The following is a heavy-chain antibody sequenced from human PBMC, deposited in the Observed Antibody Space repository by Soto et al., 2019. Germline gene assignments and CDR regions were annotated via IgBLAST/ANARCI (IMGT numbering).Heavy chain of an antibody. CDR3: ASVSSSWYYFDY. CDR2: IYNSGST. V-gene: IGHV4-31*03. J-gene: IGHJ4*02. CDR1: GGSISSGAYY. D-gene: IGHD6-13*01. Sequence: SETLSLTCTVSGGSISSGAYYWSFIHQHPGKRLECIGYIYNSGSTYYNPSLKSRVTISVDTSKNQFSLKLSSVTAADTAVYYCASVSSSWYYFDYWGQGTLVTVSS.